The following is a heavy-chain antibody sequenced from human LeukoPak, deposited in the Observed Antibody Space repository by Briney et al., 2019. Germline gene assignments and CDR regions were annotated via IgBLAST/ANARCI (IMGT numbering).Heavy chain of an antibody. CDR1: GFPFSTHS. V-gene: IGHV3-21*01. CDR3: ARGGYYYDSSGYY. Sequence: GGSLRLSCAASGFPFSTHSLNWVRQAPGKGLEWVSSISSSSSYIYYADSVKGRFTISRDNAKNSLYLQMNSLRAEDTAVYYCARGGYYYDSSGYYWGQGTLVTVSS. CDR2: ISSSSSYI. J-gene: IGHJ4*02. D-gene: IGHD3-22*01.